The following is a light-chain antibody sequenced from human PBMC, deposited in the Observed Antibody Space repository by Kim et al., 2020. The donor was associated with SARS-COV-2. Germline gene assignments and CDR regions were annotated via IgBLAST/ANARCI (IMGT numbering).Light chain of an antibody. Sequence: ASVGDSVSIACRASQSISSWLAWYQQKPGKAPKLLIYKASSLESGVPSRFSGSGSGTEFTLTISSLQPDDFATYYCQQYNSYSYTFGQGTKLEI. CDR1: QSISSW. CDR3: QQYNSYSYT. CDR2: KAS. J-gene: IGKJ2*01. V-gene: IGKV1-5*03.